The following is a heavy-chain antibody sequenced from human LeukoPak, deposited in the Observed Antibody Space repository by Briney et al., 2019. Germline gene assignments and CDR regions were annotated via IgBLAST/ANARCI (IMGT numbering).Heavy chain of an antibody. CDR2: IWYDGSNK. CDR3: AICGLGRYCSGASVSWAFDM. D-gene: IGHD2-15*01. CDR1: GFTFSNYG. Sequence: GGSLRLSCAASGFTFSNYGMHWVRQAPGKGLEWVAIIWYDGSNKDYADSVKGRFIISRDNSKNTLYLQMNSLGAEDTAVYYCAICGLGRYCSGASVSWAFDMWGQGTRVSVSS. J-gene: IGHJ3*02. V-gene: IGHV3-33*01.